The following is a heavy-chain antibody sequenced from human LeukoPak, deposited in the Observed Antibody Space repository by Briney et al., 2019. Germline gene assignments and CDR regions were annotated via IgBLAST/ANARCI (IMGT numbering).Heavy chain of an antibody. CDR3: AKDYSLICDY. J-gene: IGHJ4*02. CDR1: GFTFSSYG. Sequence: QTGGSLRLSCAASGFTFSSYGMHWVRQAPGKGLEWVAFIRYDGSNKYYADSVKGRFTISRDNSKNTLYLQMNSLRAEDTAVYYCAKDYSLICDYWGQGTLVTVSS. CDR2: IRYDGSNK. V-gene: IGHV3-30*02. D-gene: IGHD2-21*01.